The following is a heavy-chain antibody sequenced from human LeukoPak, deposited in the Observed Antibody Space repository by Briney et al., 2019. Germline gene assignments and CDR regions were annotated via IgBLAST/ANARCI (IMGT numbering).Heavy chain of an antibody. Sequence: GASVKVSCKASGGTVSSYAISWVRQAPGQGVEWRGGIIPIFVTADSAQKLQGRGTITADESTRTAYMELSSRGSEDTAVYYCARDRATAKYCRYYDYYMDVWGKGTTVTVSS. CDR1: GGTVSSYA. J-gene: IGHJ6*03. V-gene: IGHV1-69*13. D-gene: IGHD5-18*01. CDR3: ARDRATAKYCRYYDYYMDV. CDR2: IIPIFVTA.